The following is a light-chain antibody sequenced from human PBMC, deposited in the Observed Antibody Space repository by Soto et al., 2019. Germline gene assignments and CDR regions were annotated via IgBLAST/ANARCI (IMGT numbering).Light chain of an antibody. J-gene: IGKJ1*01. CDR2: QAS. CDR3: QQYNSVSQT. V-gene: IGKV1-5*03. Sequence: DIQMTQSPSTLSASVGDRVTITCRASQSIGYWLAWYQQKPGKAPNLLIYQASSLETGVPSRFSGSGSGTDFTLTISSLQPDDFATYYCQQYNSVSQTFGQGTKVEIK. CDR1: QSIGYW.